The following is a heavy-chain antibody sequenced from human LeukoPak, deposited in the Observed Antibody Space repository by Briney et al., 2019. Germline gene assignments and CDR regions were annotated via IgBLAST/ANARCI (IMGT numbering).Heavy chain of an antibody. CDR3: ATMQWLEGVDWFDP. CDR1: GFIFSNYG. CDR2: IRYDESNK. Sequence: GGSLRLSCAAPGFIFSNYGMHWVRQAPGKGLEWVAFIRYDESNKFYADSVKGRFTISRDNSKNILFLQMNSLRAEDTAVYYCATMQWLEGVDWFDPWGQGTLVTVSS. V-gene: IGHV3-30*02. D-gene: IGHD6-19*01. J-gene: IGHJ5*02.